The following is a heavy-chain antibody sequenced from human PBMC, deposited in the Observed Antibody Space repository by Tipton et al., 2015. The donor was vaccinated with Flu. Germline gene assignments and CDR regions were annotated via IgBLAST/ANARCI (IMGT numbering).Heavy chain of an antibody. CDR3: ARGSGYANTYFDS. CDR1: GYSIRSSNYY. D-gene: IGHD5-12*01. Sequence: TLSLTCVVSGYSIRSSNYYWGWIRQPPGKGLEWIGNTFHSGNTYHNPSLKSRVTISVDTSKNQFSLKLNSVSAADTAVYYCARGSGYANTYFDSWGQATLVTVSS. CDR2: TFHSGNT. J-gene: IGHJ4*02. V-gene: IGHV4-39*07.